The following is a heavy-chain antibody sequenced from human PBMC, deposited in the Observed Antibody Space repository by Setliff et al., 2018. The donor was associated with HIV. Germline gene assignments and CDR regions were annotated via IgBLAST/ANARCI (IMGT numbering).Heavy chain of an antibody. D-gene: IGHD5-18*01. Sequence: PSETLSLTCGVSGGSLSGYHWSWIRQPPGKGLEWIGYFYKSGSTNSGPSFKSRVSMSGDTSKNQLSLKVTSVTAADTAVYYCARLSDTAMASFDSWGQGTLVTVSS. CDR3: ARLSDTAMASFDS. J-gene: IGHJ4*02. V-gene: IGHV4-59*08. CDR1: GGSLSGYH. CDR2: FYKSGST.